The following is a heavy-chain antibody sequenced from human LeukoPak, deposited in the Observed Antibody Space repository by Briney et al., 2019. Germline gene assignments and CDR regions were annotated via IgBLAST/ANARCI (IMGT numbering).Heavy chain of an antibody. CDR2: IDHSGST. V-gene: IGHV4-34*01. Sequence: SETLSLTCAVYGGSFSGYYWSWIRQPPGKGLEWIGEIDHSGSTNYNPSLKSRVTISVGTSKNQFSLKLSSVTAADTAVYYCARHLTIFGVVSETHDAFDIWGQGTMVTVSS. CDR3: ARHLTIFGVVSETHDAFDI. CDR1: GGSFSGYY. J-gene: IGHJ3*02. D-gene: IGHD3-3*01.